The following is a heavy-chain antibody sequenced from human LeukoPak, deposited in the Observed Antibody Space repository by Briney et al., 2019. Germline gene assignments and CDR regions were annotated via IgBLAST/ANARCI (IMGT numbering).Heavy chain of an antibody. Sequence: ASVKVSCKASGYTFNNYYIHWVRQAPGQELEWMGWINPNSGGTDSAQRFQGRVTMTRDTSISTAYMELSRLRSDDTAVYYCARERVETPNWFDPWGQGTLVTVSS. CDR2: INPNSGGT. V-gene: IGHV1-2*02. D-gene: IGHD5-24*01. CDR3: ARERVETPNWFDP. CDR1: GYTFNNYY. J-gene: IGHJ5*02.